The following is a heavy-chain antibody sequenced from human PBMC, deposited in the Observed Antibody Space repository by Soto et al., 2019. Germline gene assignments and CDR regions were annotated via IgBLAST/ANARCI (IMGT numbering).Heavy chain of an antibody. V-gene: IGHV5-51*01. CDR2: MYPGTSDI. D-gene: IGHD6-25*01. Sequence: PGESLKISCKGSGYKFSNLWLGWVRQMPGKGREWMGVMYPGTSDITYSPPFQGQVTISADNSISTAYLHWNSLKASHTALYYCATQRDFYYGMDVWGQGTTATVS. CDR1: GYKFSNLW. CDR3: ATQRDFYYGMDV. J-gene: IGHJ6*02.